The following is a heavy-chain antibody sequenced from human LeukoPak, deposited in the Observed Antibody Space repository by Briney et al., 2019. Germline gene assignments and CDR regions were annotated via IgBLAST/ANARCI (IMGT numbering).Heavy chain of an antibody. Sequence: PSATLSLTCAVSGGSISSGDYYWSWIRQHAGKGLEWIGYIYYSGSPYYNPSLKSRVTISVDTSKNHFSLKLTSVTAADTAVYYCARGYYYDSSGYPYYFDYWGQGTLVTVSS. CDR1: GGSISSGDYY. CDR3: ARGYYYDSSGYPYYFDY. V-gene: IGHV4-30-4*01. CDR2: IYYSGSP. J-gene: IGHJ4*02. D-gene: IGHD3-22*01.